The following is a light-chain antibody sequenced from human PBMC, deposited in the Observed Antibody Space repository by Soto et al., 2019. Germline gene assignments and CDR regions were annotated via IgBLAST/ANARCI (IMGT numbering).Light chain of an antibody. CDR1: QSVSSSY. CDR2: GAS. J-gene: IGKJ1*01. V-gene: IGKV3-20*01. Sequence: EIVLTQSPGPLSLSPGERATLSCRASQSVSSSYLAWYQQKPGQAPRLLIFGASSRATGIPYRFSGSGSGTGLTPAISRLEPEDFAVYDCQQYGIASTVGQGTKVEIK. CDR3: QQYGIAST.